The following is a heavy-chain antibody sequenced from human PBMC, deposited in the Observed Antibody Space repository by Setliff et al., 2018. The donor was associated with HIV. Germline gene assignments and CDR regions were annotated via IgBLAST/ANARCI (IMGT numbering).Heavy chain of an antibody. Sequence: PGGSLRLSCAGPGFNFKNAWMSWVRQAPGKGLEWVGRIKSRVDGETTAYAAPLKGRFTISRDDSKNTLYLQMDSLSTEDTAVYYCILLGMHGAFDIWGQGTMVTVSS. V-gene: IGHV3-15*01. CDR3: ILLGMHGAFDI. CDR1: GFNFKNAW. CDR2: IKSRVDGETT. J-gene: IGHJ3*02. D-gene: IGHD7-27*01.